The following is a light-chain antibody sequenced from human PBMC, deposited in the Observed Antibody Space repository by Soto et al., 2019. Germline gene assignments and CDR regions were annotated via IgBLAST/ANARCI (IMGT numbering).Light chain of an antibody. V-gene: IGKV4-1*01. Sequence: DIVMTQSPDSLAVSLGERATINCKSSQSVLYSSNNKNYLAWYQQKPGQPPKLLIYWASTRESGVPDRFSGSGAGTDFILTISSLQAEDDVVYYCHQYCCSTYTFGQGTKLEIK. CDR3: HQYCCSTYT. CDR2: WAS. J-gene: IGKJ1*01. CDR1: QSVLYSSNNKNY.